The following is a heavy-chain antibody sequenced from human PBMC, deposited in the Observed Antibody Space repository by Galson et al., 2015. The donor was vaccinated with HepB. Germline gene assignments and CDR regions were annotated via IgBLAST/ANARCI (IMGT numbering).Heavy chain of an antibody. CDR1: GFTFSSYS. Sequence: SLRLSCAASGFTFSSYSMNWVRQAPGKGLEWVSYISSSSSTIYYADSVKGRFTISRDNAKNSLYLQMNSLRAEDTAVYYCARDLRSRIAAAGTVGVGYWGQGTLVTVSS. J-gene: IGHJ4*02. CDR2: ISSSSSTI. V-gene: IGHV3-48*01. CDR3: ARDLRSRIAAAGTVGVGY. D-gene: IGHD6-13*01.